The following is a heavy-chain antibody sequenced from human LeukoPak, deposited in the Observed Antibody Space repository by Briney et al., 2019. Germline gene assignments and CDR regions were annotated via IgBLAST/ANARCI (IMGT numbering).Heavy chain of an antibody. CDR2: ISYDGSNK. V-gene: IGHV3-30*18. CDR3: AKDRIAAAGFYYGMDV. D-gene: IGHD6-13*01. J-gene: IGHJ6*02. CDR1: GFTFSNYG. Sequence: GGSLRLSCAASGFTFSNYGMHWARQAPGKGLEWVAVISYDGSNKYYADSVKGRFTISRDNSKNTLYLQMNSLRAEDTAVYYCAKDRIAAAGFYYGMDVWGQGTTVTVSS.